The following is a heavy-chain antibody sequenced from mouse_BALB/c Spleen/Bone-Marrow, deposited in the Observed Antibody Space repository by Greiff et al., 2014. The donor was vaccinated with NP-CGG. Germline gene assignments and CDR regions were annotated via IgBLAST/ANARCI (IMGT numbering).Heavy chain of an antibody. CDR1: GYTFSNFW. D-gene: IGHD2-1*01. J-gene: IGHJ2*01. V-gene: IGHV1-80*01. Sequence: VQVVESGAELVRPVSSVKISCKASGYTFSNFWMNWVKQRPGQGLEWIGQIHPGDGDTNNNGKFKGKATLTTDKSSSTAYMHLSSLSSEDSAVYFCARVYYGNLDYWGQGTTLTVSS. CDR2: IHPGDGDT. CDR3: ARVYYGNLDY.